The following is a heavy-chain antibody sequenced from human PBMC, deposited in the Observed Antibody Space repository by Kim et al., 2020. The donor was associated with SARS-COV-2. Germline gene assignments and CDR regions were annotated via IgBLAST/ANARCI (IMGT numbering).Heavy chain of an antibody. CDR2: IYYSGST. CDR3: ARQSRLVGYSNYAGAFDI. J-gene: IGHJ3*02. CDR1: GGSISSSSYY. D-gene: IGHD4-4*01. Sequence: SETLSLTCTVSGGSISSSSYYWGWIRQPPGKGLEWIGSIYYSGSTYYNPSLKSRVTISVDTSKNQFSLKLSSVTAADTAVYYCARQSRLVGYSNYAGAFDIWGQGTMVTVSS. V-gene: IGHV4-39*01.